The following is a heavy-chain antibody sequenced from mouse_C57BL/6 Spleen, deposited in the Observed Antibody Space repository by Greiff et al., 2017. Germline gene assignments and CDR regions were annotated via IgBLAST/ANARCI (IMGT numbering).Heavy chain of an antibody. Sequence: QVQLKQSGAELVKPGASVKLSCKASGYTFTEYTIHWVKQRSGQGLEWIGWFYPGSGSITYNEKFKDKVTLTADKTSSTVNMELSRLTSEDTAVYFCARHEDYDYDLYYFDYWGQGTTLTVSS. CDR3: ARHEDYDYDLYYFDY. D-gene: IGHD2-4*01. CDR2: FYPGSGSI. V-gene: IGHV1-62-2*01. J-gene: IGHJ2*01. CDR1: GYTFTEYT.